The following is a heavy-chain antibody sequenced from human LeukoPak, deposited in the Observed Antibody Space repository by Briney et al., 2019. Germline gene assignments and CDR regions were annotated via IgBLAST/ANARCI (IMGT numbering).Heavy chain of an antibody. CDR2: IIPILGTA. CDR3: ARAPYGRKGHCSSTSCFRFYYYYGMDV. Sequence: GSSVKVSCKASGGTFSSYAISWVRQAPGQGLEWMGGIIPILGTANYAQKFQGRVTITADESTSTAYMELSSLRSEDTAVYYCARAPYGRKGHCSSTSCFRFYYYYGMDVWGKGTTVTVSS. V-gene: IGHV1-69*01. D-gene: IGHD2-2*01. J-gene: IGHJ6*04. CDR1: GGTFSSYA.